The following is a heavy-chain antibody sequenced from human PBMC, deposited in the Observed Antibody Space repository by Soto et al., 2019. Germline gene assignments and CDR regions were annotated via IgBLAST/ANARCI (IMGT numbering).Heavy chain of an antibody. D-gene: IGHD2-2*02. CDR1: GFTFNTYG. V-gene: IGHV3-30*18. J-gene: IGHJ4*02. CDR3: AKSPNFYCSSPNCYKFYFDF. CDR2: ISYDGSDK. Sequence: GGSLRLSCSASGFTFNTYGMHWVRQAPGKGLEWVAVISYDGSDKYYADSVKGRFIISRDNSKNTLYLQMNSLRAEDTAIYYCAKSPNFYCSSPNCYKFYFDFWGQGALVTVSS.